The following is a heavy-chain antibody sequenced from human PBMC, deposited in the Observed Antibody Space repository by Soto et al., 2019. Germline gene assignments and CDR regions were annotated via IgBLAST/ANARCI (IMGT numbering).Heavy chain of an antibody. J-gene: IGHJ5*02. Sequence: QVQLVESGGGVVQPGRSLRLSCAASGFTFSSYAMHWVRQAPGKGLEWVAVISYDGSNKYYADSVKGRFTISRDNSKNTLYLQMNSLRAEDTAVYYCAREERYFDWLFSFDPWGQGTLVTVSS. CDR1: GFTFSSYA. D-gene: IGHD3-9*01. V-gene: IGHV3-30-3*01. CDR2: ISYDGSNK. CDR3: AREERYFDWLFSFDP.